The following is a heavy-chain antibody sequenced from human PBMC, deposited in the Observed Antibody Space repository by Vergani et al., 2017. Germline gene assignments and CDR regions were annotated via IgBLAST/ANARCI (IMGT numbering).Heavy chain of an antibody. Sequence: QVQLQESGPGLVKPSETLSLSCTVSGDFVSNDIYYWSWIRQPAGKGLEWIGYIYYSGSTNYNPSLKSRVTISVDTSKNQFSLKLRSVTAADTAVYYCARGGVYYNPLDYWGQGTLVTVSS. V-gene: IGHV4-61*10. D-gene: IGHD3-22*01. CDR3: ARGGVYYNPLDY. CDR1: GDFVSNDIYY. J-gene: IGHJ4*02. CDR2: IYYSGST.